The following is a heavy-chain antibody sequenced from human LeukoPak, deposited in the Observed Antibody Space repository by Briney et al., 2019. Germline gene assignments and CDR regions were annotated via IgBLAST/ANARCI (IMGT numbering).Heavy chain of an antibody. CDR2: MNPNSGNT. CDR3: ARGPSDFWSGYYSRGWFDP. Sequence: ASVKASCKASGYTFTSYDINWVRQATGQGLEWMGWMNPNSGNTGYAQKFQGRVTMTRNTSISTAYTELSSLRSEDTAVYYCARGPSDFWSGYYSRGWFDPWGQGTLVTVSS. V-gene: IGHV1-8*01. CDR1: GYTFTSYD. J-gene: IGHJ5*02. D-gene: IGHD3-3*01.